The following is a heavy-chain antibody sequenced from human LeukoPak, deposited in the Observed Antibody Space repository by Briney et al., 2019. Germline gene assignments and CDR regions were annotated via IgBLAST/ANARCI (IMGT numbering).Heavy chain of an antibody. CDR3: TTRSPARYCSDGACYSSADH. CDR1: GFSFSDAW. J-gene: IGHJ4*02. V-gene: IGHV3-15*07. D-gene: IGHD2-15*01. CDR2: IRSKADGGTP. Sequence: GGSLRLSCAASGFSFSDAWMNWVRQAPGKGLEWVGHIRSKADGGTPDYIAPVKGRFTISRDDSKDTLYLQMNSLNTEDTAMYYCTTRSPARYCSDGACYSSADHWGQGTLVTVSS.